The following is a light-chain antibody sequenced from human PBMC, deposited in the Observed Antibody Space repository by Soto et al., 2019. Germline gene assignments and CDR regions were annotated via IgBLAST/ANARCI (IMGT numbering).Light chain of an antibody. CDR3: CSYTSSSTLV. V-gene: IGLV2-14*01. Sequence: QSALTQPASVSGSPGQSITISCTGTSSDVGGYSYVSWYQQHPGKAPKLMIYDVSNRPSGVSNRFSGSKSGNTASLTISGLQAEDEDDYYCCSYTSSSTLVFGGGTKLTVL. CDR2: DVS. J-gene: IGLJ2*01. CDR1: SSDVGGYSY.